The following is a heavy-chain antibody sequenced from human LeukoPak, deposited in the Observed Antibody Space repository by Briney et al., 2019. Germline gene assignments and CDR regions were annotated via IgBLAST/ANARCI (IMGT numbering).Heavy chain of an antibody. J-gene: IGHJ4*02. CDR1: GGSFSGYY. CDR2: INHRGNT. CDR3: ARGRYDRRGSYDLVQTTAFDY. V-gene: IGHV4-34*01. Sequence: SETLSLTCAVYGGSFSGYYWTWIRQPPGKGLEWRWEINHRGNTNYNPSLESRVGISSDTSQNHFPLNLTSVPAADTAVYYCARGRYDRRGSYDLVQTTAFDYWGQGTLVTVSP. D-gene: IGHD3-22*01.